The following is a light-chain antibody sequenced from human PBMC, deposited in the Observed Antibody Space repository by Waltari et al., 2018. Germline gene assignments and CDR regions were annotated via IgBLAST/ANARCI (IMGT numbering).Light chain of an antibody. CDR2: SKK. V-gene: IGLV3-19*01. J-gene: IGLJ2*01. CDR1: ILRSYY. CDR3: NSRDSSDNLVF. Sequence: SSELTQDPAVSVTLGQTVRITCQGDILRSYYAGWYQQKPAQAPILVIYSKKNRPSGIPDRFSGSSSVNTASLTITGAQAEDEADYYCNSRDSSDNLVFFGGGTRLTVL.